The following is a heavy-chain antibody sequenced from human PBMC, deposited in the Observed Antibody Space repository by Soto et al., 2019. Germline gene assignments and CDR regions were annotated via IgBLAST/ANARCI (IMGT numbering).Heavy chain of an antibody. CDR3: ARAVSSGSYPDY. D-gene: IGHD1-26*01. Sequence: QVQLVQSGAEVKKPGSSVKVSCKASGGTFSSYAISWVRQAPGQGLAWMGGIIPIFGTANYAQMFQGRVTITAEESTSTAYMELSSLRSEDTAVYYCARAVSSGSYPDYWGQGTLVTVSS. CDR2: IIPIFGTA. V-gene: IGHV1-69*12. J-gene: IGHJ4*02. CDR1: GGTFSSYA.